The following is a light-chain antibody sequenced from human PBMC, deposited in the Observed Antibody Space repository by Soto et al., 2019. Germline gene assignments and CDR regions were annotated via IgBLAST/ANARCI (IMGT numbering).Light chain of an antibody. Sequence: QRVLTKPASVPSSPRDSITISCTGTSSDVGSYDLVSWYQQHPGKAPKLIIYDVSKRPSGVSSRFSGSKSGNTASLTISGLQAEDEADYYCCSYAGSTTYVFGTGTKSPS. CDR2: DVS. CDR1: SSDVGSYDL. V-gene: IGLV2-23*02. CDR3: CSYAGSTTYV. J-gene: IGLJ1*01.